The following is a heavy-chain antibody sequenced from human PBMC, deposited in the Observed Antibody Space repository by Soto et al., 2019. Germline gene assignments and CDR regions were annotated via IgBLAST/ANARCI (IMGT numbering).Heavy chain of an antibody. Sequence: ASETLSLTCTVSGGSISSGGYYWSWIRQHPGKGLEWIGYIYYSGSTYYNPSLKSRVTISVDTSKNQFSLKLSSVTAADTAVYYCARTAYCGGDCYSAAFDIWGQGTMVTVSS. J-gene: IGHJ3*02. V-gene: IGHV4-31*03. CDR1: GGSISSGGYY. CDR3: ARTAYCGGDCYSAAFDI. CDR2: IYYSGST. D-gene: IGHD2-21*01.